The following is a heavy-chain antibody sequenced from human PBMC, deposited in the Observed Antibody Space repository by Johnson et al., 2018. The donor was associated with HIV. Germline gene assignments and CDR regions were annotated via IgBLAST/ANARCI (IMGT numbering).Heavy chain of an antibody. CDR1: GFTFDDYA. V-gene: IGHV3-66*01. J-gene: IGHJ3*02. CDR3: ALSTSWSIAFDI. D-gene: IGHD6-13*01. Sequence: VQLVESGGGLVQPGRSLRLSCAASGFTFDDYAMHWVRQAPGKGLEWVSIIYPGGSTYYTDAVKGRFTISRDNSDNTLFLQMNSLRADDTAMYYCALSTSWSIAFDIWGQGTMVTVSS. CDR2: IYPGGST.